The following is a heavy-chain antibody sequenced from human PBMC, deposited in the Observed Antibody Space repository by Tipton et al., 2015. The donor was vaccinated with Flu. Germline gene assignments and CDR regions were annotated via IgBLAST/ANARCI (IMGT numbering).Heavy chain of an antibody. CDR2: FYHSGIT. CDR1: GYSITTGYY. J-gene: IGHJ6*02. CDR3: ARAESSVWAGYYYGLDV. D-gene: IGHD6-19*01. Sequence: GLVKPSETLSLTCNVSGYSITTGYYWGWIRRPPGKGLEWIGSFYHSGITYYNPSLKSRVTISVDTSKNQFSLKLSSVTAADTAIYFCARAESSVWAGYYYGLDVWGQGTTVTVSS. V-gene: IGHV4-38-2*02.